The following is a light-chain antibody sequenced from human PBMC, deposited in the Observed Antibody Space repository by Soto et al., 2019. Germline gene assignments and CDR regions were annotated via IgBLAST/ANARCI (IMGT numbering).Light chain of an antibody. J-gene: IGLJ1*01. V-gene: IGLV2-8*01. CDR1: SSDVGGYNY. Sequence: QSSLTQPPSASGSPGQSVTISCTGTSSDVGGYNYVSWYQQHPGRAPRLMIYEVNKRPSGVPDRFSGSKSGDTASLTVSGLQAEDEADYYCYSYAGSHNVFGTGTKVPV. CDR2: EVN. CDR3: YSYAGSHNV.